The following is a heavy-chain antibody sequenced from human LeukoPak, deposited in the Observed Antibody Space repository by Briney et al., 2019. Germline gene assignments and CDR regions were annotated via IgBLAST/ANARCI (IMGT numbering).Heavy chain of an antibody. V-gene: IGHV1-18*01. Sequence: ASVRVSSTTSGYRFTEYYIHWGRQAPGDGLEWMGWICAYKGNTNYAQKLQGRVTMTTDTSTSTAYMELRSLRSDDTAVYYCARRGRAGNNWFDPWGQGTLVTVS. D-gene: IGHD1-1*01. CDR2: ICAYKGNT. CDR3: ARRGRAGNNWFDP. J-gene: IGHJ5*02. CDR1: GYRFTEYY.